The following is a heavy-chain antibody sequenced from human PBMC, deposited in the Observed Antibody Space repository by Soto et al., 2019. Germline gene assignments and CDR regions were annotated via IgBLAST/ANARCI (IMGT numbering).Heavy chain of an antibody. CDR1: GYTFTSYG. CDR3: AREGRITIFGPQPAITVRYYYYGMDV. V-gene: IGHV1-18*04. D-gene: IGHD3-3*01. J-gene: IGHJ6*02. CDR2: ISAYNGNT. Sequence: ASVKVSCKASGYTFTSYGISWVRQAPGQGLGWMGWISAYNGNTNYAQKLQGRVTMTTDTSTSTAYMELRSLRSDDTAVYYCAREGRITIFGPQPAITVRYYYYGMDVWGQGTTVTVSS.